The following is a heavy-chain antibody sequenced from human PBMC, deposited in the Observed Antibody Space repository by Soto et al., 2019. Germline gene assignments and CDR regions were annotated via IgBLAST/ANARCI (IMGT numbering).Heavy chain of an antibody. V-gene: IGHV4-59*01. Sequence: ASETLSLTCTVSGGSISSYYWSWIRQPPGKGLEWVGYIYYSGSTNYNPSLKSRVTISVDTSKNQFSLKLSSVTAADTAVYYCARTRIGSSWSFYFDYWGQGTLVTVSS. CDR2: IYYSGST. J-gene: IGHJ4*02. CDR1: GGSISSYY. D-gene: IGHD6-6*01. CDR3: ARTRIGSSWSFYFDY.